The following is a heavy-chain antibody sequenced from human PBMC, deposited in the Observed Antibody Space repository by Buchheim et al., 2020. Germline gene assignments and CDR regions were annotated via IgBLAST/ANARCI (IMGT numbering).Heavy chain of an antibody. CDR3: ARDQGIAVAGTIYYYGMDV. D-gene: IGHD6-19*01. Sequence: EVQLVESGGGLVQPGGSLRLSCAASGFTFSSYWMHWVRQAPGKGLVWVSRINSDGSSTSYADSVKGRFPISRANAKNTLYLQMNSLRAEDTAVYYCARDQGIAVAGTIYYYGMDVWGQGTT. CDR2: INSDGSST. V-gene: IGHV3-74*01. CDR1: GFTFSSYW. J-gene: IGHJ6*02.